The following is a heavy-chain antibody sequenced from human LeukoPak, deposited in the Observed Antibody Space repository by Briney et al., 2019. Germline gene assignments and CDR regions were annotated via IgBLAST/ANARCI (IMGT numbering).Heavy chain of an antibody. Sequence: GGSLRLSCAASGFSFSSYVMHWVRQAPGKGLEWVAVISYDGSNKYYADSVKGRFTISRDNSKNTLYLQMNSLRAEDAAVYYCARACDSGGYYFCYFDYWGQGTLVTVSS. CDR2: ISYDGSNK. CDR3: ARACDSGGYYFCYFDY. J-gene: IGHJ4*02. CDR1: GFSFSSYV. V-gene: IGHV3-30-3*01. D-gene: IGHD3-22*01.